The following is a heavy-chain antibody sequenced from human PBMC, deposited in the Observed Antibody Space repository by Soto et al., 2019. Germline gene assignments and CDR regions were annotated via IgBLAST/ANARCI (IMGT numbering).Heavy chain of an antibody. CDR1: GGSFTSTNYF. CDR3: ASLQIYDSRAAPTPIFHP. CDR2: MYYNGNT. D-gene: IGHD3-22*01. Sequence: QLQESGPGLVKPSETLSLTCTVSGGSFTSTNYFWGWIRQPPGKGLEWIGYMYYNGNTFYNPSLKSRVTMSVDTSKRQFSLDLSSVTAADTAMYYCASLQIYDSRAAPTPIFHPWGLCAMVTVSS. J-gene: IGHJ1*01. V-gene: IGHV4-39*01.